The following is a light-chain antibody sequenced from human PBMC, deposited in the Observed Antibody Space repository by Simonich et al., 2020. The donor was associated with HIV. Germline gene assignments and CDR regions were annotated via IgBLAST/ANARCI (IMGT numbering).Light chain of an antibody. Sequence: EIVLTQSPATLSLSPGERATLSCRASQSVSNNLAWYQQQPGQAPRLLIYDASHSATVIPARFSGSGSGTDVTLTISSLEPEDFAVYYCHQRSNWITFGQGTRLEIK. V-gene: IGKV3-11*01. CDR3: HQRSNWIT. J-gene: IGKJ5*01. CDR1: QSVSNN. CDR2: DAS.